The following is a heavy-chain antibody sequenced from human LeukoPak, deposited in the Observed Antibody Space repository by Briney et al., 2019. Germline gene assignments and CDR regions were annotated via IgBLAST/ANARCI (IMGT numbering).Heavy chain of an antibody. V-gene: IGHV1-18*01. CDR2: ISAYNGNT. J-gene: IGHJ4*02. Sequence: EASVKVSCKASGYTFTSYGISWVRQAPGQGLEWMGWISAYNGNTNYAQKLQGRVTMTTDTSTSTAYMELRSLRSDDTAVYYCARYYYGSGSLEYFDYWGQGTLVTVSS. CDR1: GYTFTSYG. D-gene: IGHD3-10*01. CDR3: ARYYYGSGSLEYFDY.